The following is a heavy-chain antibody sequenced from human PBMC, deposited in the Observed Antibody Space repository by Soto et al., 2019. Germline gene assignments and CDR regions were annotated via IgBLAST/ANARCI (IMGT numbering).Heavy chain of an antibody. J-gene: IGHJ4*02. CDR2: MSGSGATT. CDR3: AKDRTLYSAPPVRFDY. CDR1: GFAFSTYA. V-gene: IGHV3-23*01. Sequence: EVQLLESGGGLVQPGGSLRLSCAASGFAFSTYAMTWVRQAPGKGLEWVSGMSGSGATTDYADSVKGRFTISRDNSKNTLYMQMSRLRVEDTAVYFCAKDRTLYSAPPVRFDYWGQGTLVTVSS. D-gene: IGHD5-12*01.